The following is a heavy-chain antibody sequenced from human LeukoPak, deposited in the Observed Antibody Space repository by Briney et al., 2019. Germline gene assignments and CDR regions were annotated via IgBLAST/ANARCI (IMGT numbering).Heavy chain of an antibody. CDR1: GGSISSSSYY. CDR2: IYYSGST. Sequence: PETLSLTCTVSGGSISSSSYYWGWIRQPPGKGLEWIGSIYYSGSTYYNPSLKSRVTISVDTSKNQFSLKLSSVTAADTAVYYCATPYPAAASYWGQGTLVTVS. D-gene: IGHD6-13*01. CDR3: ATPYPAAASY. V-gene: IGHV4-39*01. J-gene: IGHJ4*02.